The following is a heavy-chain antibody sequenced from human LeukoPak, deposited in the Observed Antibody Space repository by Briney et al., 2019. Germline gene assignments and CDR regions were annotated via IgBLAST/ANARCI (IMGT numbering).Heavy chain of an antibody. CDR1: GGSISSASHY. J-gene: IGHJ4*02. D-gene: IGHD3-22*01. CDR2: IYYNGIT. CDR3: ARFYYSDSSGYYYFDY. V-gene: IGHV4-31*03. Sequence: PSETLSLTCTVSGGSISSASHYWSRVRQHPGKGLEWIGHIYYNGITYYNPSLNSRITISVDTSKNQFSLKLSSVTAADTAVYYCARFYYSDSSGYYYFDYWGQGALVTVSS.